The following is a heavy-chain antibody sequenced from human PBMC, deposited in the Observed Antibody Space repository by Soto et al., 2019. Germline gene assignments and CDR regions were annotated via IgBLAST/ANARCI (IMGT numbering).Heavy chain of an antibody. V-gene: IGHV3-48*02. CDR3: ARGYSYGYYYYYYGMDV. CDR2: ISSSSSTI. CDR1: GFTFSSYS. D-gene: IGHD5-18*01. J-gene: IGHJ6*02. Sequence: GGSLRLSCAASGFTFSSYSMNWVRQAPGKGLEWVSYISSSSSTIYYADSVKGRFTISRDNAKNSLHLQMNSLRDEDTAVYYCARGYSYGYYYYYYGMDVWGQGTTVTVSS.